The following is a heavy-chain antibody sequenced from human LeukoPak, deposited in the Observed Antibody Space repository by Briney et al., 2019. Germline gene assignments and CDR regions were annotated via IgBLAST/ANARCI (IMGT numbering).Heavy chain of an antibody. D-gene: IGHD3-22*01. CDR1: GFTLSSYA. J-gene: IGHJ1*01. V-gene: IGHV3-23*01. CDR2: ISGSGGST. Sequence: GGSLRLSCAASGFTLSSYAMSWVRQAPGKGLEWVSGISGSGGSTYYADSVKGRFTISRDKNMLYLRMNSLRAEDAAVYYCAKGIVVAASSPAEYFQHWGQGTLVTVSS. CDR3: AKGIVVAASSPAEYFQH.